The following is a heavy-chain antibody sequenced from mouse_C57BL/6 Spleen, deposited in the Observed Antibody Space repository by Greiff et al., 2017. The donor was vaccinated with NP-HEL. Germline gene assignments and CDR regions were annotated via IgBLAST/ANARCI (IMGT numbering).Heavy chain of an antibody. D-gene: IGHD1-1*01. CDR2: IHPNSGST. CDR1: GYTFTSYW. V-gene: IGHV1-64*01. CDR3: ASPGGNYYSSSPYYAMDY. Sequence: QVQLQQSGAELVKPGASVKLSCKASGYTFTSYWMHWVKQRPGQGLEWIGMIHPNSGSTNYNEKFKSKATLTVDKSTSTAYMQLSSLTSEDSAVYYCASPGGNYYSSSPYYAMDYWGQGTSVTVSS. J-gene: IGHJ4*01.